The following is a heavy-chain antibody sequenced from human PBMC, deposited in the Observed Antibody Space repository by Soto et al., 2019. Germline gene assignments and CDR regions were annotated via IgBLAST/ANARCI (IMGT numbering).Heavy chain of an antibody. V-gene: IGHV3-33*01. D-gene: IGHD3-10*01. Sequence: QVQLVESGGAVVQPGRSLRLSCAASGFTFSSYAMPGVRQAPGRGRGWVAVIWYDGSNKYYADSVKGRFTISRDNSKNTLYLQMNSLRAEDTAVYYCARSITMVRGVIIGYWGQGTLVTVSS. CDR2: IWYDGSNK. CDR3: ARSITMVRGVIIGY. CDR1: GFTFSSYA. J-gene: IGHJ4*02.